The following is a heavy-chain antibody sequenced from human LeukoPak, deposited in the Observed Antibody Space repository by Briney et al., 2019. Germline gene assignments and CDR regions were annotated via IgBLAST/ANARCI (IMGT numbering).Heavy chain of an antibody. CDR3: ARGSSSPGVLDY. Sequence: SETLSLTCTVSGGSISSSSYYWGWIRQPPGKGLEWIGSIYYSGSTYYNPSLKSRVTISVDTSKNQFSLKLSSVTAADTAVYYCARGSSSPGVLDYWGQGTLVTVSS. CDR1: GGSISSSSYY. V-gene: IGHV4-39*07. CDR2: IYYSGST. J-gene: IGHJ4*02. D-gene: IGHD6-6*01.